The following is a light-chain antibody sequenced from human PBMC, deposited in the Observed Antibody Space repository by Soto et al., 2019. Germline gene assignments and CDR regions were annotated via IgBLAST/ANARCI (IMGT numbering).Light chain of an antibody. CDR1: QSISSW. V-gene: IGKV1-5*03. CDR2: KAS. Sequence: DIQMTQSPSILSASVGDRVTITCRASQSISSWLAWYQQKPGKAPNLLIHKASHLESGVPSRFSGSGSGTECTLTISSLQPGDFATYYCQQYNTYPWTFGQGTKVEI. J-gene: IGKJ1*01. CDR3: QQYNTYPWT.